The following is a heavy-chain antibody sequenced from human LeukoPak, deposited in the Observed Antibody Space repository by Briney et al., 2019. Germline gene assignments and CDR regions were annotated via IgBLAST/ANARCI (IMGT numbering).Heavy chain of an antibody. CDR3: ARGMGYSGYDKYYFDY. V-gene: IGHV1-46*01. CDR1: GYTFTNYY. Sequence: APVKVSCKPSGYTFTNYYMHWVRQAPGQGLEWMGIINPSGGSTTYAQKFQGRVTITRDTSTSTVYMELSSLRFEDTAVYYCARGMGYSGYDKYYFDYWGQGTLVIVSS. CDR2: INPSGGST. D-gene: IGHD5-12*01. J-gene: IGHJ4*02.